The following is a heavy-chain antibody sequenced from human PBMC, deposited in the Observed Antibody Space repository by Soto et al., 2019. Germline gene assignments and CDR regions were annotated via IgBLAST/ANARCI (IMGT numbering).Heavy chain of an antibody. CDR3: ARDFQTTRIVVVLGY. D-gene: IGHD3-22*01. Sequence: ASVKVSCKASGYTFTSYGISWVRQAPGQGLEWMGWISAYNGNTNYAQKLQGRVTMTTDTSTSTAYMELRSLRSDDTAVYYCARDFQTTRIVVVLGYWGQGTLVTVPQ. CDR1: GYTFTSYG. V-gene: IGHV1-18*01. J-gene: IGHJ4*02. CDR2: ISAYNGNT.